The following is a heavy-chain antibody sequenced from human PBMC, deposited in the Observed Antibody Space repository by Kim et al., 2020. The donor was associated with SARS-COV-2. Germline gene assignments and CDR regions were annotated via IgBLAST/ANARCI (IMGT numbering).Heavy chain of an antibody. V-gene: IGHV3-23*01. CDR2: ISGSGGST. CDR1: GFTFSSYA. Sequence: GGSLRLSCAASGFTFSSYAMSWVRQAPGKGLEWVSAISGSGGSTYYADSVKGRFTISRDNSKNTLYLQMNSLRAEDTAVYYCAKEGGGIVGATWNFDPWGQGTLVTVSS. D-gene: IGHD1-26*01. CDR3: AKEGGGIVGATWNFDP. J-gene: IGHJ5*02.